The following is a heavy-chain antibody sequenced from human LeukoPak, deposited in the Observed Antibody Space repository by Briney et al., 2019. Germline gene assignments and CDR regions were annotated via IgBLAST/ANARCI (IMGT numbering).Heavy chain of an antibody. CDR3: ARDGDYLLLSARYYMDV. V-gene: IGHV1-2*02. J-gene: IGHJ6*03. Sequence: ASVKVSCKASGYTFSGYYMHWVRQAPGQGLEWMGWINPKSGGTNYAQKFQGRVTMTRDTSISTAYMELSRLRSDDTAVYFCARDGDYLLLSARYYMDVWGTGTTLIISS. CDR2: INPKSGGT. CDR1: GYTFSGYY. D-gene: IGHD2-21*02.